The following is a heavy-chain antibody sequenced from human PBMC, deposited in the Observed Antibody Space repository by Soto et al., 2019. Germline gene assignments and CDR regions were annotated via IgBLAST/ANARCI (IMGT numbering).Heavy chain of an antibody. CDR1: GGSISSSSYY. V-gene: IGHV4-39*01. CDR2: IYYSG. D-gene: IGHD3-9*01. Sequence: SETLSLTCTVSGGSISSSSYYWGWIRQPPGKGLEWIGSIYYSGSYNPSLKSRVIVSVDTSRNQFSLKLNSVTAADTAVYYCARHPTNYDILTGYSPGFNWFDPWGQGTLVTVSS. CDR3: ARHPTNYDILTGYSPGFNWFDP. J-gene: IGHJ5*02.